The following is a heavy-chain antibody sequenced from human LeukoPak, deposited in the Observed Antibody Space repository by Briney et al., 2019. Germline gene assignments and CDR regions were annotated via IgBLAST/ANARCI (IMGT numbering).Heavy chain of an antibody. V-gene: IGHV4-59*01. Sequence: SETLSLTCTVSGGSISSYYWSWIRQPPGKGLEWIGYIYYSGSTNYNPSLKSRVTISVDTSRNQFSLKLSSVTAADTAVYYCARVDPDSSSTLEVFDYWGQGTLVTVSS. D-gene: IGHD6-6*01. CDR2: IYYSGST. CDR3: ARVDPDSSSTLEVFDY. J-gene: IGHJ4*02. CDR1: GGSISSYY.